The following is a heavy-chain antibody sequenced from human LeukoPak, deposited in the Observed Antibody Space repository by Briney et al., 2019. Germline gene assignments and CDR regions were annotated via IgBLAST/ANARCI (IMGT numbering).Heavy chain of an antibody. D-gene: IGHD4-17*01. Sequence: GGSLRLSCTASGFTFSSYWMSWVRQAPGKGLEWVSAITDSGTTYYADSVKGRFTISRDNSRSTLYLQVNSLSAEDTALYYCAKESTLTTAYFDYWGQGTLVTVSS. CDR3: AKESTLTTAYFDY. CDR2: ITDSGTT. J-gene: IGHJ4*02. V-gene: IGHV3-23*01. CDR1: GFTFSSYW.